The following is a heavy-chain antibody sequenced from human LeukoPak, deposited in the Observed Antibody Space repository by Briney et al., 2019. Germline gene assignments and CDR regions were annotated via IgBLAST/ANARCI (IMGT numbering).Heavy chain of an antibody. CDR1: GFTFSSYS. D-gene: IGHD6-19*01. CDR3: ARIRQWLAHPSYYYYMDV. Sequence: GGSLRLSCAASGFTFSSYSMKWVRQAPGKGLEWVSSISSSSSYIYYADSVKGRFTISRDNAKNSLYLQMNSLRAEDTAVYYCARIRQWLAHPSYYYYMDVGGKGTTVTVSS. V-gene: IGHV3-21*01. J-gene: IGHJ6*03. CDR2: ISSSSSYI.